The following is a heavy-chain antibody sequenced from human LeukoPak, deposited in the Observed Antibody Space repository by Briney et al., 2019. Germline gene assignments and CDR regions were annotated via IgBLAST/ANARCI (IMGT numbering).Heavy chain of an antibody. CDR3: ARPYDYDTTGPSSY. Sequence: GGSLRLSCAASGFTFSSFSMNWVRQAPGKGLEWVSSISSRSTDISYADSLKGRFTISRDNAKNSPYLQMNSLRAEDTAVYYCARPYDYDTTGPSSYWGQGTLVTVSS. CDR1: GFTFSSFS. D-gene: IGHD3-22*01. V-gene: IGHV3-21*06. J-gene: IGHJ4*02. CDR2: ISSRSTDI.